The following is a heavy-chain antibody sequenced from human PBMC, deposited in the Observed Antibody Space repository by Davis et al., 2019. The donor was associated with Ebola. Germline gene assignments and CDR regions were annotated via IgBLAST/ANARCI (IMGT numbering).Heavy chain of an antibody. J-gene: IGHJ4*02. D-gene: IGHD2-15*01. CDR2: LHFRGST. CDR3: ARLVTACSGGICYSDFDD. V-gene: IGHV4-39*01. Sequence: WGWVRQPPGKGLEWIGTLHFRGSTYYSPSLTGRVTLSGDSSKNEFSLTLDSVTAADTGVYYCARLVTACSGGICYSDFDDWGQGTLVTVSS.